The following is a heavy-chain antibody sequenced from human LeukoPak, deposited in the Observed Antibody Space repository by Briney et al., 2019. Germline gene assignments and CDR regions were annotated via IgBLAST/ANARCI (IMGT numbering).Heavy chain of an antibody. V-gene: IGHV7-4-1*02. J-gene: IGHJ4*02. CDR3: ATHPGYCSGGSCQELDY. CDR2: INTNTGNP. Sequence: ASVKVSCKASGYTFTSYAMNWVRLAPGQGLGWMGWINTNTGNPAYAQGFTGRFVFSLDTSVSTAYLQISSLRAEDTAVYYCATHPGYCSGGSCQELDYWGQGTLVTVSS. CDR1: GYTFTSYA. D-gene: IGHD2-15*01.